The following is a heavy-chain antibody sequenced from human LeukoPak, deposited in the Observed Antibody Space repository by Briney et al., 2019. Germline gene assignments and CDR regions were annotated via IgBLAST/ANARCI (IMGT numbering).Heavy chain of an antibody. CDR2: ISYDGSNK. CDR3: ASEIIAVAGTPFGY. V-gene: IGHV3-30-3*01. D-gene: IGHD6-19*01. Sequence: QPGGSLRLSCAASGFTFSSYAMHWVRQAPGKGLEWVAVISYDGSNKYYADSVKGRFTISRDNSKNTLYLQMNSLRAEDTAVYYCASEIIAVAGTPFGYWGQGTLVTVSS. J-gene: IGHJ4*02. CDR1: GFTFSSYA.